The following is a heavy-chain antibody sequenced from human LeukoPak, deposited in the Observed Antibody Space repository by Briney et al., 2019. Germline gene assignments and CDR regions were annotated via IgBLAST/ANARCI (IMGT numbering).Heavy chain of an antibody. CDR2: IFHSGTT. V-gene: IGHV4-59*01. D-gene: IGHD6-19*01. Sequence: TSETLSLTCTVSGGSISSYYWSWIRQPPGKGLEWIGYIFHSGTTNYNPSLKSRVTISIDTSKNQFSLKLSSVTAADTAVYYCAGGLKWLSFDSWGQGTLVTVSS. J-gene: IGHJ4*02. CDR1: GGSISSYY. CDR3: AGGLKWLSFDS.